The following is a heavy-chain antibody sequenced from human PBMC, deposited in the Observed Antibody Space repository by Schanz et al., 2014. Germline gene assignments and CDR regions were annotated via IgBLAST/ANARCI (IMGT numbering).Heavy chain of an antibody. CDR2: INSRNEV. Sequence: EVQLVESGGGLVQPGGSLRLSCAASGFTFSSYWMHWVRQAPGKGLVWVSVINSRNEVFSIDSVRGRFTIFRDNPKKSAYLQMNSLRADDTAVYYCSRGIVGGLDCWGQGTLVTVSS. CDR3: SRGIVGGLDC. D-gene: IGHD3-16*01. CDR1: GFTFSSYW. J-gene: IGHJ4*02. V-gene: IGHV3-74*01.